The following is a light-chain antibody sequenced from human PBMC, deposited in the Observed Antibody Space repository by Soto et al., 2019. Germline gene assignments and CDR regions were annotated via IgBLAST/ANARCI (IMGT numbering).Light chain of an antibody. Sequence: EIFLTQSPSTLALSPVETATLSCTASQSVSNNYLAWYQQKPGQAPRLVIYGASNRATGIPDRFSASGSGTDFTLTISRLEPEDFAVYYCQQYISSPLTFGQGTKVDI. J-gene: IGKJ1*01. CDR1: QSVSNNY. V-gene: IGKV3-20*01. CDR3: QQYISSPLT. CDR2: GAS.